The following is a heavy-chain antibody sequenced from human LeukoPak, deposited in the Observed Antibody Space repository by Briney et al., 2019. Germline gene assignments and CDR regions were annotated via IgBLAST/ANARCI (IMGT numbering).Heavy chain of an antibody. V-gene: IGHV1-8*03. J-gene: IGHJ3*02. CDR3: ARSSVGATGAFDI. Sequence: ASVKVSCKASGYTFTGYYMHWVRQAPGQGLEWMGWMNPNSGNTGYAQKFQGRVTITRNTSISTAYMELSSLRSEDTAVYYCARSSVGATGAFDIWGQGTMVTVSS. CDR2: MNPNSGNT. D-gene: IGHD1-26*01. CDR1: GYTFTGYY.